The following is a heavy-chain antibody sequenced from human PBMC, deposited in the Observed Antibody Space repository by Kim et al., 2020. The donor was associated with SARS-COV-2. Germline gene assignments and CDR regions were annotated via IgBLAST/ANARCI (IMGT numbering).Heavy chain of an antibody. CDR3: ARDPSGYDPLDY. V-gene: IGHV1-46*01. D-gene: IGHD5-12*01. Sequence: SYAQKFQGRVTMTRDTSTSTVYMELSSLRSEDTAVYYCARDPSGYDPLDYWGQGTLVTVSS. J-gene: IGHJ4*02.